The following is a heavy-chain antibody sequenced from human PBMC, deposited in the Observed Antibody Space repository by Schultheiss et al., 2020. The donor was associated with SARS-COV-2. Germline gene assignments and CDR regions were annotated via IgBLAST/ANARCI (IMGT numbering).Heavy chain of an antibody. J-gene: IGHJ4*02. CDR2: ISYDGSNK. Sequence: GGSLRLSCAASGFTFSDYYMSWIRQAPGKGLEWVAVISYDGSNKYYADSVKGRFTISRDNSKNTLYLQMNSLRAEDTAVYYCARVEEGYYDSSGLFDYWGQGTLVTVSS. CDR1: GFTFSDYY. D-gene: IGHD3-22*01. V-gene: IGHV3-30*03. CDR3: ARVEEGYYDSSGLFDY.